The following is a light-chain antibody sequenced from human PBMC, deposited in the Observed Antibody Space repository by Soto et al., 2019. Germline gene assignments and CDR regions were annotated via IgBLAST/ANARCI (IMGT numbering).Light chain of an antibody. J-gene: IGKJ2*01. CDR3: QQYGSLPYT. V-gene: IGKV3-20*01. CDR2: RTS. CDR1: QTVNSAY. Sequence: ENVLTQSPDTLSLSPGERVTLSCRASQTVNSAYFAWHQQKPGQATRLLIYRTSSRATGIPDRFSGSGSGTELTLTISRLEPEDFAVYYCQQYGSLPYTFGQGTKLEIK.